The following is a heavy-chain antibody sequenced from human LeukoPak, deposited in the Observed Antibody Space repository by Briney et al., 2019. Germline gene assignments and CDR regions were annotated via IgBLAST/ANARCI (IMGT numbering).Heavy chain of an antibody. CDR2: IYHSGST. J-gene: IGHJ4*02. Sequence: SSETLSLTCAVSGGSISSSNWWSWVRQPPGKGLEWIGEIYHSGSTNYNPSLKSRVTISVDKSKNQFSLKLSSVTAADTAVYYCARDRYYDLLTGIFDYWGQGTLVTVSS. CDR3: ARDRYYDLLTGIFDY. V-gene: IGHV4-4*02. D-gene: IGHD3-9*01. CDR1: GGSISSSNW.